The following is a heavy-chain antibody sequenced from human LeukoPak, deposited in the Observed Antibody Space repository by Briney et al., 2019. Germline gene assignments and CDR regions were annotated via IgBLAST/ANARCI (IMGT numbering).Heavy chain of an antibody. D-gene: IGHD4-17*01. CDR2: IYYSGST. CDR1: GDSISSYY. V-gene: IGHV4-59*01. Sequence: SETLSLTCTVSGDSISSYYWSWIRHPPGKGLEWIGYIYYSGSTIYNPSLKSRVTISVDTAKNQFSLKLSSVTAADTAVYYCARGTYGDYVISAFDIWGQGTMVTVSS. J-gene: IGHJ3*02. CDR3: ARGTYGDYVISAFDI.